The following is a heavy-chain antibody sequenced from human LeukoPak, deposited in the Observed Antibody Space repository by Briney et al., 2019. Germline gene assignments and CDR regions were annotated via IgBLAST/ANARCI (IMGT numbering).Heavy chain of an antibody. J-gene: IGHJ6*03. Sequence: ASVKVSCKASGYTFTGYYMHWVRQAPGQGREWMGWINPNSGGTNYAQKFQGRVTMTRDTSISTAYMELSRLRSDDTAVYYCAREGHDSSGHQGNYYYYYMDVWGKGTTVTVSS. D-gene: IGHD3-22*01. CDR2: INPNSGGT. CDR1: GYTFTGYY. CDR3: AREGHDSSGHQGNYYYYYMDV. V-gene: IGHV1-2*02.